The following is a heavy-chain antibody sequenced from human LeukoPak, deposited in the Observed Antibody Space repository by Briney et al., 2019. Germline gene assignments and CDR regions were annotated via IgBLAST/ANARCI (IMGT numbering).Heavy chain of an antibody. CDR1: GYSISSGYY. CDR3: ATLGYCSSTSCYQGY. CDR2: IYHSGST. J-gene: IGHJ4*02. Sequence: SXTLSLTCAVSGYSISSGYYWGWIRQPPGKGLEWIGSIYHSGSTYYNPSLKSRVTISVDTSKNQFSLKLSSVTAADTAVYYCATLGYCSSTSCYQGYWGQGTLVTVSS. V-gene: IGHV4-38-2*01. D-gene: IGHD2-2*01.